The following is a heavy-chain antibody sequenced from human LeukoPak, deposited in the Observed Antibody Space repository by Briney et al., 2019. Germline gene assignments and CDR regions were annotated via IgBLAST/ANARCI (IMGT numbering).Heavy chain of an antibody. Sequence: PSETLSLTCTVSGGSISSYYWSWIRQPPGKGLEWIGYIYYSGSTNYNPSLKSRVTISVDTSKNQFSLKLSSVTAADTAVYYCARRGLAGIDYWGQGTLVTVSS. CDR2: IYYSGST. V-gene: IGHV4-59*08. J-gene: IGHJ4*02. CDR1: GGSISSYY. CDR3: ARRGLAGIDY. D-gene: IGHD6-13*01.